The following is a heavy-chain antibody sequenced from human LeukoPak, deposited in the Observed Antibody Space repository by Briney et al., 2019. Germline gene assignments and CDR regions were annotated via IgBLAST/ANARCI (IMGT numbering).Heavy chain of an antibody. J-gene: IGHJ3*01. CDR3: GMSGDRVPLQDDVFDV. D-gene: IGHD1-26*01. Sequence: GESLKISCKVSGYSFTSYCIGWVRQMPGKGLEWMGIIYPGDSDPTYSPSFQGQVTISVDKSINTAYLQWSSLQASDTAMYCCGMSGDRVPLQDDVFDVWGQGTMVTVST. V-gene: IGHV5-51*01. CDR2: IYPGDSDP. CDR1: GYSFTSYC.